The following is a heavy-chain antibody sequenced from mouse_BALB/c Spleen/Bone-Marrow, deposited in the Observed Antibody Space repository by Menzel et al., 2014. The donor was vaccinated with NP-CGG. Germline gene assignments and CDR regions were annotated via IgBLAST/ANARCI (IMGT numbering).Heavy chain of an antibody. J-gene: IGHJ4*01. CDR3: ARVYYGNLDY. V-gene: IGHV1-80*01. D-gene: IGHD2-1*01. CDR1: GYEFSSYW. Sequence: VQLQQSGAELVRPGSSVKISCKASGYEFSSYWMNWVKQRPGQGLEWIGQIYPGDGDTNYNGKFKGKATLTADKSSSTAYMQVSSLTSEDSAVYFCARVYYGNLDYWGQGTSVPVTS. CDR2: IYPGDGDT.